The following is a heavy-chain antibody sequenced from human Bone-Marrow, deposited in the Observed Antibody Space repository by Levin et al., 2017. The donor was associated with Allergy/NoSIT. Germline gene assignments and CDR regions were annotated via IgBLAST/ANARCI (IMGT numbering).Heavy chain of an antibody. CDR1: GFTFNTYG. J-gene: IGHJ6*02. CDR3: ARADYDGMDV. CDR2: IYYDGKKK. Sequence: QAGESLKISCAASGFTFNTYGIHWVRQAPGKGLEWVALIYYDGKKKKYRDSVRGRFTISRDNSKNTLYLQMNSLTAEDAAVYYCARADYDGMDVWGQGTTVTVSS. V-gene: IGHV3-33*01.